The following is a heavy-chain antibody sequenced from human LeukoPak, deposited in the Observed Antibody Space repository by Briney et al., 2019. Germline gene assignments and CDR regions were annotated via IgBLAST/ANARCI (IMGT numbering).Heavy chain of an antibody. V-gene: IGHV3-48*02. D-gene: IGHD3-10*01. CDR1: GFTFSSYA. J-gene: IGHJ6*02. Sequence: GGSLRLSCEASGFTFSSYAMSWVRQAPGKGLEWVSYIINSGGTVYYTDSVQGRFTISRDNARNSLFLQMNSLRDEDTAVYYCARVGRGVYGMDVWGQGTTVTVSS. CDR2: IINSGGTV. CDR3: ARVGRGVYGMDV.